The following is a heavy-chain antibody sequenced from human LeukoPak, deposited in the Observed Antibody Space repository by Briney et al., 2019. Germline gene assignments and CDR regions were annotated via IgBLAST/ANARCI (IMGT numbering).Heavy chain of an antibody. CDR3: AREEASVGDY. J-gene: IGHJ4*02. CDR2: IHYSGST. Sequence: PSETLSLTCTVSGGSISGNSHYWAWIGQPPGKGLEWIRSIHYSGSTFYSPSLKSRVTISVDTSKNQFSLILTSVTASDTAVYYCAREEASVGDYWGQGILVTVSS. CDR1: GGSISGNSHY. D-gene: IGHD2-21*01. V-gene: IGHV4-39*01.